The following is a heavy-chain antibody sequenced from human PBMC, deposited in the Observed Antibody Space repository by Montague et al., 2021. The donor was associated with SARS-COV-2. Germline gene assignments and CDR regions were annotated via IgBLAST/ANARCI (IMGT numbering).Heavy chain of an antibody. D-gene: IGHD2-15*01. V-gene: IGHV3-23*01. J-gene: IGHJ4*02. CDR2: ISGSVGSP. CDR1: GFTLSSYA. Sequence: SLRLSCAASGFTLSSYALSWVRQAPGKGLEWVSAISGSVGSPYYSYSXXVLFTISRDNSKNTLYLQMNSLRAEDTAVSYCAKDADPVVVAAKPDYWGQGTLVTVSS. CDR3: AKDADPVVVAAKPDY.